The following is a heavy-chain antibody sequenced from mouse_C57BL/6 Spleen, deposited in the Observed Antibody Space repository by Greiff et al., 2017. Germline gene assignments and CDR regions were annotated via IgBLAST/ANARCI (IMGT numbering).Heavy chain of an antibody. D-gene: IGHD2-4*01. Sequence: QVQLQQSGAELVRPGASVKLSCKASGYTFTGYYINWVKQRPGQGLEWIARIYPGSGNTYYNEKFKGKATLTAEKSSSTAYMQLSSLTSEDSAVYFCARSYDYDGHFDVWGTGTTVTVSS. V-gene: IGHV1-76*01. J-gene: IGHJ1*03. CDR1: GYTFTGYY. CDR3: ARSYDYDGHFDV. CDR2: IYPGSGNT.